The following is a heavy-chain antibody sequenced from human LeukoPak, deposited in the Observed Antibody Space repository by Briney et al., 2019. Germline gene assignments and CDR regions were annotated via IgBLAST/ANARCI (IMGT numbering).Heavy chain of an antibody. D-gene: IGHD5-18*01. Sequence: GASVKVSCKASGGTFSSYAISWVRQAPGQGLEWMGGIIPIFGTANYAQKFQGRVTITTDESTSTAYMELSSLRAEDTAVYYCAKYGYSYGGNYYGMDVWGQGTTVTVSS. V-gene: IGHV1-69*05. CDR1: GGTFSSYA. CDR3: AKYGYSYGGNYYGMDV. CDR2: IIPIFGTA. J-gene: IGHJ6*02.